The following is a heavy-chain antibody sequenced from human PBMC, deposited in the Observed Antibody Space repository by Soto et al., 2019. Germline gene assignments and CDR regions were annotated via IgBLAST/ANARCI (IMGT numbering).Heavy chain of an antibody. D-gene: IGHD2-15*01. CDR1: GDTFIGYY. J-gene: IGHJ4*02. Sequence: QVQLVQSGAEVKKPGASVKVSCKTSGDTFIGYYMHWVRQAPGQGLEWMGWINPNSGDTKYAQKFQGWVTMTRDTSVSTAYMELSRPKSDDTAVYYCAREGGYCSGGSCFDYWGQGTLVTVSS. CDR2: INPNSGDT. CDR3: AREGGYCSGGSCFDY. V-gene: IGHV1-2*04.